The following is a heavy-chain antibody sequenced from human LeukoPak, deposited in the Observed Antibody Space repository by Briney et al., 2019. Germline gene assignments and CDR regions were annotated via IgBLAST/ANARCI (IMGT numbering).Heavy chain of an antibody. Sequence: GGSLRLSCAASGFTFSSYWMGWVRQVPGKGLVWVSRINSDGSSTRYADSVKGRFTISRDNAKNTLYLQMNSLRVEDTAVYYCTREALGYWFDPWGQGILVTVSS. CDR3: TREALGYWFDP. J-gene: IGHJ5*02. D-gene: IGHD1-26*01. CDR2: INSDGSST. V-gene: IGHV3-74*01. CDR1: GFTFSSYW.